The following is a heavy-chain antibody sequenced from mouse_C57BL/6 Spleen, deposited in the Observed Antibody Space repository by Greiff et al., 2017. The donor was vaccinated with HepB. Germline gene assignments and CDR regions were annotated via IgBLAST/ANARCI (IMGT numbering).Heavy chain of an antibody. Sequence: DVKLQESGPGMVKPSQSLSLTCTVTGYSITSGYDWHWIRHFPGNKLEWMGYISYSGSTNYNPSLKSRISITHDTSKNHFFLKLNSVTTEDTATYYCARDYSNHGGFAYWGQGTLVTVSA. V-gene: IGHV3-1*01. CDR2: ISYSGST. CDR3: ARDYSNHGGFAY. J-gene: IGHJ3*01. D-gene: IGHD2-5*01. CDR1: GYSITSGYD.